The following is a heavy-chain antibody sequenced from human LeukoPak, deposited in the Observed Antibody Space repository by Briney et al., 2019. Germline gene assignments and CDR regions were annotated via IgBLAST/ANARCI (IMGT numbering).Heavy chain of an antibody. J-gene: IGHJ4*02. Sequence: GGSLRLSCAASALSLNTYNMNWVRRAPGKGLQFVSSISYTGTYIYYADSVKGRFTISRDNAQSSVYLQMNSLRAEDTAVYYCVRDRGTYRPIDYWGQGTLVTVSS. D-gene: IGHD1-26*01. CDR3: VRDRGTYRPIDY. CDR2: ISYTGTYI. V-gene: IGHV3-21*04. CDR1: ALSLNTYN.